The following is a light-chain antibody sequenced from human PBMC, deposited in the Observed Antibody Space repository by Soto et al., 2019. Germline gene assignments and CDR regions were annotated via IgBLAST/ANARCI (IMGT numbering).Light chain of an antibody. V-gene: IGLV1-40*01. CDR2: DNT. CDR3: TSYTPTGALV. CDR1: SSNIGAGYD. J-gene: IGLJ6*01. Sequence: QSVLTQPPPVSGAPGQRVTISCTGSSSNIGAGYDVHWYQQFPGVAPKLLIHDNTNRPSGVPDRFSGSKSGTSASLAIAGLQAEDEADYYCTSYTPTGALVFGSGTQLTVL.